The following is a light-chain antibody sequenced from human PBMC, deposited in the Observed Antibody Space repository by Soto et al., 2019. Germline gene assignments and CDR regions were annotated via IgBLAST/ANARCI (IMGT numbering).Light chain of an antibody. CDR1: QSISSNF. CDR2: GAS. CDR3: QQRSNWPLT. J-gene: IGKJ4*01. Sequence: EIVLTQSPGTLSLSPGERATLSCRASQSISSNFLAWYQQKRGQAPRLLIHGASNRATGIPARFSGSGSGTDFTLTISSLEPEDFAVYYCQQRSNWPLTFGGGTKVDIK. V-gene: IGKV3-11*01.